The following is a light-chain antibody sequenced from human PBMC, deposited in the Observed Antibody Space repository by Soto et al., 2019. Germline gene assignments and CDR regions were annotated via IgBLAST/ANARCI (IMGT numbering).Light chain of an antibody. CDR1: QSVSSSY. J-gene: IGKJ3*01. CDR3: QQDVSSPPFT. V-gene: IGKV3-20*01. CDR2: GAS. Sequence: EIVLTQSPGTLSLSPGERATLSCRASQSVSSSYLAWYQQKPGQAPRLLIDGASSRATGIPDRFSGSGSGTDFTLTISRLEPEDFAVYYGQQDVSSPPFTVGPGTKVDIK.